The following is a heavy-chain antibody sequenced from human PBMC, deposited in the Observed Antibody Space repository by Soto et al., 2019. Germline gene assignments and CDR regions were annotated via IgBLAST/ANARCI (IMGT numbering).Heavy chain of an antibody. V-gene: IGHV5-10-1*01. J-gene: IGHJ6*02. D-gene: IGHD4-17*01. CDR1: GYSFTSYW. CDR3: ARRAVTTYYYYGMDV. CDR2: IDPSDSYT. Sequence: GESRKISCKGSGYSFTSYWISWVRQMPGKGLEWMGRIDPSDSYTNYSPSFQGHVTSSADKSISTAYLQWSSLKASDTAMYYCARRAVTTYYYYGMDVWGQGTTVTVSS.